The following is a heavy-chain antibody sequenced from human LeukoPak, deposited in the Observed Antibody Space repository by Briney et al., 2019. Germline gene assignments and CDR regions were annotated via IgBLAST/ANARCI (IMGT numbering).Heavy chain of an antibody. CDR3: ARYDYVWGSYRYIDY. CDR1: GFTFSSYS. V-gene: IGHV3-48*01. J-gene: IGHJ4*02. D-gene: IGHD3-16*02. CDR2: ISSSSSTI. Sequence: GGSLRLSCAASGFTFSSYSMNWVRQAPGKGLEWVSYISSSSSTIYYADSVKGRFTISRDNAKNSLYLQMNSLRAEDTAVYYCARYDYVWGSYRYIDYWGQGTLVTVSS.